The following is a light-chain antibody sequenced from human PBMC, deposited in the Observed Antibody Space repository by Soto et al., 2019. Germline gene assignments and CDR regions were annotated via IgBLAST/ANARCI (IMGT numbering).Light chain of an antibody. Sequence: DIQMTQSPTSLSASVGDRVTITCRASQSISNYLNWYQQRPVKAPMLLIYAASSLQSGVPSRFSGSGSGTDFTLTIGSLQPEDVATYYCQQSYSGPLTFGPGTKVDF. CDR1: QSISNY. V-gene: IGKV1-39*01. CDR3: QQSYSGPLT. J-gene: IGKJ3*01. CDR2: AAS.